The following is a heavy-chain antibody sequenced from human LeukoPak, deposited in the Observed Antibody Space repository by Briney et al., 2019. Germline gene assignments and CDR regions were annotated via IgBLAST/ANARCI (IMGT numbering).Heavy chain of an antibody. Sequence: GGSLRLSCAASGFTLDDYTMHWVRQAPGKGLEWVSLISWDGRSTYYADSVKGRFTISRDNSKNSLYLQMNSLRSEDTALYYCAKDPRVAALAYYFDYWGQGTLVTVSS. D-gene: IGHD2-15*01. CDR3: AKDPRVAALAYYFDY. CDR2: ISWDGRST. CDR1: GFTLDDYT. V-gene: IGHV3-43*01. J-gene: IGHJ4*02.